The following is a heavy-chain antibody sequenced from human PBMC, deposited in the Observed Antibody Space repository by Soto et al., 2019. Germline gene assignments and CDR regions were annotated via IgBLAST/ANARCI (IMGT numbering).Heavy chain of an antibody. CDR2: INPNGGVT. CDR1: GDSFNDYY. Sequence: QVQLVQSGAEVRKPGDSVTVSCRSSGDSFNDYYIHWVRQAPGQGFEWMGWINPNGGVTKYAQKLQGWVSMSRDWSITTVYMQLSRLRSDDTVVYYRAREGGGATPTLDYFYFYMDVWGTGTTVTVSS. V-gene: IGHV1-2*04. D-gene: IGHD5-12*01. J-gene: IGHJ6*03. CDR3: AREGGGATPTLDYFYFYMDV.